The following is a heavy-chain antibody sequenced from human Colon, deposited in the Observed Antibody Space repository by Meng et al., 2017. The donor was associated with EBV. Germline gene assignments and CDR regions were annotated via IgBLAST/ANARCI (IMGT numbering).Heavy chain of an antibody. CDR3: ARDGGVTHIP. D-gene: IGHD2-8*02. J-gene: IGHJ5*02. V-gene: IGHV4-4*02. CDR1: GTSISTFNW. CDR2: IYHNGQT. Sequence: QGLLRGSGAGLVKPSGTLSLPCAFSGTSISTFNWWSWIRQSPGEGLEWIGAIYHNGQTNYNPSLKSRVSMSVDESKNEFSLNLKSVTAADTAVYYCARDGGVTHIPWGQGVLVTVSS.